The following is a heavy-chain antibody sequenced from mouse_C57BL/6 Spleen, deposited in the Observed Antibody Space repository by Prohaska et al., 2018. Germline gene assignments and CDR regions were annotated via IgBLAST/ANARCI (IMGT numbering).Heavy chain of an antibody. Sequence: VTHGASVKISCTSSGYAFSSSWMNWVKQRPGKGLEWIGRIYPGDGDTNYNGKFKGKATLTADKSSSTAYMQLSSLTSEDSAVYFCAITGNGHSFDYSRQINTLTFSS. CDR2: IYPGDGDT. J-gene: IGHJ2*01. CDR1: GYAFSSSW. CDR3: AITGNGHSFDY. D-gene: IGHD4-1*01. V-gene: IGHV1-82*01.